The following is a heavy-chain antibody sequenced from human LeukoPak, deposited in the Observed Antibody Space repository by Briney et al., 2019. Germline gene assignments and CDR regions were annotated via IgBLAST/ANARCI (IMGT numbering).Heavy chain of an antibody. V-gene: IGHV4-34*01. CDR3: ARGRNFNYYDSSNYMDV. CDR2: INHSGST. D-gene: IGHD3-22*01. Sequence: SETLSLTCAVYGGSFSGSYWSWIRQPPGKGLEWIGEINHSGSTNYNPSLKSRVTISVDTSRNQFSLKLSSVTAADTAVYYCARGRNFNYYDSSNYMDVWGKGTTVTVSS. CDR1: GGSFSGSY. J-gene: IGHJ6*03.